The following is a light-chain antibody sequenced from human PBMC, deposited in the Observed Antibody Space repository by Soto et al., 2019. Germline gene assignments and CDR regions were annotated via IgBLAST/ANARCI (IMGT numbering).Light chain of an antibody. CDR3: QQYGTSPRT. Sequence: EIVLTQSPGTLSLSPRERATLFCRASQSVTSNYLAWYQQKPGQAPRLLISGASSRAAGISDRFSGSGSGTDFTLTISRLEPEDFAVYICQQYGTSPRTFGQGTRLEIK. CDR2: GAS. V-gene: IGKV3-20*01. CDR1: QSVTSNY. J-gene: IGKJ5*01.